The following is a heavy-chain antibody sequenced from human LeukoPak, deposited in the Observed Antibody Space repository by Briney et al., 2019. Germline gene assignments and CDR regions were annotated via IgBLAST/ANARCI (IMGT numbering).Heavy chain of an antibody. CDR2: IIPIFGTT. Sequence: GASVKVSCKASGGTFSGFAISWMRQAPGQGLEWMGGIIPIFGTTNYAQKFQGTFTITADKSTNIVYMELRSLRSEDTATYYCARSSSWRDLSSGWLMDWFDLWGQGSLVTVSS. CDR3: ARSSSWRDLSSGWLMDWFDL. CDR1: GGTFSGFA. J-gene: IGHJ5*02. V-gene: IGHV1-69*06. D-gene: IGHD2-8*01.